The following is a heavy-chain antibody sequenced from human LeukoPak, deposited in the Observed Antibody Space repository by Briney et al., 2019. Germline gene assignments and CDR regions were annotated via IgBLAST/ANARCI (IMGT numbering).Heavy chain of an antibody. Sequence: NPGGSLRLSCRASASGDDFRSHSMNWVRQAPGKGLEWISYIHSSGNYIFDAASVKGRFTVSRDNARNSLYLQMNSLRVEDTAMYYCAREWNSRATFDYWGQGTLVTVSS. CDR1: ASGDDFRSHS. V-gene: IGHV3-21*05. CDR3: AREWNSRATFDY. D-gene: IGHD1-1*01. CDR2: IHSSGNYI. J-gene: IGHJ4*02.